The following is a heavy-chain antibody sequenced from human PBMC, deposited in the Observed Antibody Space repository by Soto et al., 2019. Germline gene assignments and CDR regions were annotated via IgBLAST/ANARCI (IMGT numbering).Heavy chain of an antibody. CDR3: ARDVRAYCGGDCYSGASYYYYGMDV. Sequence: ASVKVSCKASGYTFTSYAISWVRQAPGQGLEWMGWINPNSGGTNYAQKFQGWVTMTRDTSISTAYMELSRLRSDDTAVYYCARDVRAYCGGDCYSGASYYYYGMDVWGQGTTVTVSS. D-gene: IGHD2-21*02. CDR2: INPNSGGT. CDR1: GYTFTSYA. V-gene: IGHV1-2*04. J-gene: IGHJ6*02.